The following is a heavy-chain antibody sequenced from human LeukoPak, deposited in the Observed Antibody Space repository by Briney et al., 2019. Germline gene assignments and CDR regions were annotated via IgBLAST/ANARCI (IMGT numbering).Heavy chain of an antibody. Sequence: ASVEVSCKASGYTFTGYYMHWVRQAPGQGLEWMGWINPNSGATNNAQKFQGRVTMTRDTSITTAYIELNRLRSDDTAVYYCARTLTTGYSGFWFHPWGQGTQVTVSS. J-gene: IGHJ5*02. V-gene: IGHV1-2*02. CDR1: GYTFTGYY. CDR2: INPNSGAT. CDR3: ARTLTTGYSGFWFHP. D-gene: IGHD5-12*01.